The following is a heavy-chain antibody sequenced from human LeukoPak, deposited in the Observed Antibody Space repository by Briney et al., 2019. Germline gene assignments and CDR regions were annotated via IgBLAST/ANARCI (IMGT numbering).Heavy chain of an antibody. Sequence: GGSLRLSCAASGFTFSDYYMSWIRQAPGKGLEWVSYISSSGSTIYYADSVKGRFTISRDNAKNSPYLQMNSLRAEDTAVYYCARDCGIAALWFDPWGQGTLVTVSS. CDR2: ISSSGSTI. J-gene: IGHJ5*02. V-gene: IGHV3-11*01. CDR1: GFTFSDYY. D-gene: IGHD6-6*01. CDR3: ARDCGIAALWFDP.